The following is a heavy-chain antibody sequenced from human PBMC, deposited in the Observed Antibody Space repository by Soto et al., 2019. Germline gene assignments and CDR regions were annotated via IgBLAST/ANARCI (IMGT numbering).Heavy chain of an antibody. CDR3: ARGGNMVRGVKVFDP. D-gene: IGHD3-10*01. V-gene: IGHV4-34*01. Sequence: PSETLSLTCNVSGASISSYNYMNWVRQPPGKGLEWIGEINHSGSTNYNPSLKSRVTISVDTSKNQFSLKLSSVTAADTAVYYCARGGNMVRGVKVFDPWGQGTLVTVSS. CDR2: INHSGST. J-gene: IGHJ5*02. CDR1: GASISSYN.